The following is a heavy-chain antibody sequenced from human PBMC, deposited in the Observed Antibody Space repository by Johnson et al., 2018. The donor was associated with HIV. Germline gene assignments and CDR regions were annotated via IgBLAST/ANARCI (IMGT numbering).Heavy chain of an antibody. Sequence: VQLVESGGGLVQPGGSLRLSCVGSGFTFSSHAIHWVRQAPGRGLEFVSSISNHGGSTYYANSVKGRFTISRDNSKNTVYRKMDSLRPDDMAVYYCARDQRYCGGDCYPRDAFDVWGQGTMVTVSS. V-gene: IGHV3-64*01. D-gene: IGHD2-21*01. CDR3: ARDQRYCGGDCYPRDAFDV. CDR1: GFTFSSHA. CDR2: ISNHGGST. J-gene: IGHJ3*01.